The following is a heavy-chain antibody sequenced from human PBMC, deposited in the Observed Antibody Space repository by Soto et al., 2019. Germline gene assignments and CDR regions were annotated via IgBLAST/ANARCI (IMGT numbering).Heavy chain of an antibody. D-gene: IGHD1-1*01. CDR1: GFTVSGKRY. Sequence: GGSLRLSCAALGFTVSGKRYVAWVRQAPGKGLEWISALYDVDGTFYADSVKGRFTTSSYSSKTTVYLQMNGLRPDDTAVYYCASWHEREHAYDVWGRGTTVTVSS. CDR2: LYDVDGT. CDR3: ASWHEREHAYDV. J-gene: IGHJ3*01. V-gene: IGHV3-53*01.